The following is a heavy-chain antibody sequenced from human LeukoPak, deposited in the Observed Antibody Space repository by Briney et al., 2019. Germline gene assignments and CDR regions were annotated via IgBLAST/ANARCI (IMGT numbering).Heavy chain of an antibody. V-gene: IGHV4-31*03. D-gene: IGHD5-12*01. J-gene: IGHJ4*02. CDR3: ARDGESGFAYLCDN. CDR2: IHFSGST. CDR1: GASLSSGGHY. Sequence: PSESLSLTCTLSGASLSSGGHYWNWIRQHPVKGLEWFGYIHFSGSTYYNPSLHSRATKSADTTQSQFNLNLSSVTAPVTAVYYCARDGESGFAYLCDNWGQGTLVTVSS.